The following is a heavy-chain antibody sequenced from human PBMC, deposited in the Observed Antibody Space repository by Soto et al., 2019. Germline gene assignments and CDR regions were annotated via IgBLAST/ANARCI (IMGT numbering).Heavy chain of an antibody. CDR1: GYPFSGYW. Sequence: GESLKISCKGSGYPFSGYWIGWVRQMPEKGLEWMGIIYPDDSRTIYSPSFQGQVTMSADKSISTAYLQWRSLEASDTAIYYCARVGRAALSYNWFDRWGQGTRVTVDS. J-gene: IGHJ5*02. CDR3: ARVGRAALSYNWFDR. V-gene: IGHV5-51*01. CDR2: IYPDDSRT. D-gene: IGHD2-15*01.